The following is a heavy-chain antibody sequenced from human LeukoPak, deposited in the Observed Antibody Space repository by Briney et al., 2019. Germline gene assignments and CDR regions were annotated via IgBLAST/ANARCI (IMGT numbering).Heavy chain of an antibody. V-gene: IGHV4-38-2*02. Sequence: KPSETLSLTCTVSGYSISSGYYWGWIRQPPGKGLEWIGSIYHSGSTYYNPSLKSRVTISVDTSKNQFSLKLSSVTAADTAVYYCARVSGSYLRFDYWGQGTLVTVSS. D-gene: IGHD1-26*01. CDR3: ARVSGSYLRFDY. J-gene: IGHJ4*02. CDR2: IYHSGST. CDR1: GYSISSGYY.